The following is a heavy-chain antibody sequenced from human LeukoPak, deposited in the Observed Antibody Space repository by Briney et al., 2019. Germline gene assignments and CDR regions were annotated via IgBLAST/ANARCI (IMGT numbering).Heavy chain of an antibody. J-gene: IGHJ6*03. V-gene: IGHV4-34*01. D-gene: IGHD3-10*01. CDR1: GGSLSSYY. CDR3: ARLRRYYGSGSYQIIAYRYYYMDV. Sequence: SETLSLTCTVSGGSLSSYYWSWIRQPPGKGLEWIGEINHSGSTNYNPSLKSRVTISVDTSKNQFSLKLSSVTAADTAVYYCARLRRYYGSGSYQIIAYRYYYMDVWGKGTTVTISS. CDR2: INHSGST.